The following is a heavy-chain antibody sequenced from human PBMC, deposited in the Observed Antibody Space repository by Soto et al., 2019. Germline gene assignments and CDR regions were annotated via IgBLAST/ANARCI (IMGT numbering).Heavy chain of an antibody. CDR1: GGSISSSSYY. J-gene: IGHJ4*02. Sequence: TSETLSLTCTVSGGSISSSSYYWGWIRQPPGKGLEWIGNIYYSGSTYYNPSLKSRVTISVDTSKNQFSLKLSSVTAADTAVYYCARHEAQSGSYLPDYWGQGTLVTVSS. CDR2: IYYSGST. D-gene: IGHD1-26*01. V-gene: IGHV4-39*01. CDR3: ARHEAQSGSYLPDY.